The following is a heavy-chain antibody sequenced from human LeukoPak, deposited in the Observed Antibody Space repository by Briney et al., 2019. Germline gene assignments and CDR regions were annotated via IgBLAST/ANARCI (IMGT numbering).Heavy chain of an antibody. CDR1: GGSISSYYW. J-gene: IGHJ4*02. CDR3: AHPMVRGVRH. V-gene: IGHV2-5*01. Sequence: TLSLTCTVSGGSISSYYWSWIRQPPGKALEWLALIYWNDDKRYSPSLKSRLTITKDTSKNQVVLTMTNMDPVDTATYYCAHPMVRGVRHWGQGTLVTVSS. D-gene: IGHD3-10*01. CDR2: IYWNDDK.